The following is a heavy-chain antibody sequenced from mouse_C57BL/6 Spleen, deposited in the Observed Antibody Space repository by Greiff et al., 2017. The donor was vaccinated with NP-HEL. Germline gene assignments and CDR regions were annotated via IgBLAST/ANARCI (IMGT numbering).Heavy chain of an antibody. V-gene: IGHV1-80*01. CDR3: AKPLANWDGRYAMDY. J-gene: IGHJ4*01. D-gene: IGHD4-1*01. Sequence: QVQLQQSGAELVKPGASVKISCKASGYAFSSYWMNWVKQRPGKGLEWIGQIYPGDGDTNYNGKFKGKATLTADQSSSTAYMQLSSLTSEDSAVYFCAKPLANWDGRYAMDYWGQGTSVTVSS. CDR1: GYAFSSYW. CDR2: IYPGDGDT.